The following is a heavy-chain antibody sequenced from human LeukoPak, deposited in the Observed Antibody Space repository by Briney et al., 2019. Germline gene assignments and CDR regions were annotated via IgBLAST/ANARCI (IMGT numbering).Heavy chain of an antibody. J-gene: IGHJ3*02. Sequence: SETLSLTCTVSSASISTYYWSWIRQPPGKGLEWIGYIYYSGNTNYNPSLKSRVTISVDTSKNQFSLKLSSVTAADTAVYYCARVPGVGYCSSTSCYAIDAFDIWGQGTMVTVSS. V-gene: IGHV4-59*01. D-gene: IGHD2-2*01. CDR1: SASISTYY. CDR3: ARVPGVGYCSSTSCYAIDAFDI. CDR2: IYYSGNT.